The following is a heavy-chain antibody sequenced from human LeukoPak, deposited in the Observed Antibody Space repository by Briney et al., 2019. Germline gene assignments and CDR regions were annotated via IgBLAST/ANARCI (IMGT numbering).Heavy chain of an antibody. CDR1: GGSISSGGYY. D-gene: IGHD4-11*01. CDR3: ARRSSNLAFDI. CDR2: IYYSGST. J-gene: IGHJ3*02. V-gene: IGHV4-61*08. Sequence: SETLSLTCTVSGGSISSGGYYWSWIRQHPGKGLEWIGYIYYSGSTNYNPSLKSRVTISVDTSKNQFSLKLSSVTAADTAVYYCARRSSNLAFDIWGQGTMVTVSS.